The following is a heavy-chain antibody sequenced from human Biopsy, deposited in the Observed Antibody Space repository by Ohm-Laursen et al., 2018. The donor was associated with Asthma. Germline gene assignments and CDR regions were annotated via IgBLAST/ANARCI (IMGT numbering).Heavy chain of an antibody. D-gene: IGHD5-12*01. CDR1: GDSSSNYA. V-gene: IGHV1-69*01. Sequence: SSVKASCKASGDSSSNYAISWVRQAPGQGLEWMGGLIPVLGTPDHAQMFEGRVTITADESTSTAYMELSSLSSEDTAVYYCARGYSGSDRIVYYYSGLEVWGQGTTVTVSS. CDR3: ARGYSGSDRIVYYYSGLEV. CDR2: LIPVLGTP. J-gene: IGHJ6*02.